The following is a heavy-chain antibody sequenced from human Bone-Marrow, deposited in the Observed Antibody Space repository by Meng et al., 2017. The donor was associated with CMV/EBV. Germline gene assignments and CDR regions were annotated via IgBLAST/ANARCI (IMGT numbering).Heavy chain of an antibody. CDR2: IYYSGST. V-gene: IGHV4-31*03. CDR1: GGSISSGGYY. D-gene: IGHD2-15*01. Sequence: SETLSLTCTVSGGSISSGGYYWSWIRQHPGKGLEWIGYIYYSGSTYYNPSLKSRVTISVDTSKNQFSLKLSSVTAADTAVYYCARAGPGYCSGGSCYSDYYYYGMDVWGQGTTVTVSS. J-gene: IGHJ6*02. CDR3: ARAGPGYCSGGSCYSDYYYYGMDV.